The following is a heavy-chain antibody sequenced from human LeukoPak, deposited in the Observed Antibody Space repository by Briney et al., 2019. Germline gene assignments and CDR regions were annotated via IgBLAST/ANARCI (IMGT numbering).Heavy chain of an antibody. CDR2: ISYDGSNK. CDR3: ARVNSGSRDY. J-gene: IGHJ4*02. V-gene: IGHV3-30*01. CDR1: GFTFSSYA. Sequence: PGGSLRLSCAASGFTFSSYAMHWVRQAPGKGLEWVAVISYDGSNKYYADSVKGRFTISRDNSKNTLYLQMNSLGAEDTAVYYCARVNSGSRDYWGQGTLVTVSS. D-gene: IGHD1-26*01.